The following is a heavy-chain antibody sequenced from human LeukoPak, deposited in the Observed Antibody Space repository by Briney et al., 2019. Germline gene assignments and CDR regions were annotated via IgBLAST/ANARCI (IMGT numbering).Heavy chain of an antibody. J-gene: IGHJ4*02. Sequence: SETLSLTCTVADGSISSYYWSWIRQPPGKGLELIGYIYTSGSTNYNPSLKSRVTISVDTSKNQFSLKLSSVTAADTAVYYCARLDSGSYRGYDYWGQGTLVTVSS. V-gene: IGHV4-4*09. D-gene: IGHD1-26*01. CDR2: IYTSGST. CDR1: DGSISSYY. CDR3: ARLDSGSYRGYDY.